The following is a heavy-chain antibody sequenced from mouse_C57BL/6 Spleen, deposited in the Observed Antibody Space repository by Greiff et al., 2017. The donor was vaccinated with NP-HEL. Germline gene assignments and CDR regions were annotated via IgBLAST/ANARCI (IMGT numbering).Heavy chain of an antibody. J-gene: IGHJ3*01. CDR3: ARPYDYDDGAWFAY. Sequence: EVNVVESGGDLVKPGGSLKLSCAASGFTFSSYGMSWVRQTPDKRLEWVATISSGGSYTYYPDSVKGRFTISRDNAKNTLYLQMSSLKSEDTAMYYCARPYDYDDGAWFAYWGQGTLVTVSA. CDR2: ISSGGSYT. CDR1: GFTFSSYG. V-gene: IGHV5-6*01. D-gene: IGHD2-4*01.